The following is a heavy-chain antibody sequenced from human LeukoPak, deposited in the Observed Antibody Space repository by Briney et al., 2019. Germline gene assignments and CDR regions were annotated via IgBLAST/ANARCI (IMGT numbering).Heavy chain of an antibody. J-gene: IGHJ6*03. CDR2: ISGTAGST. V-gene: IGHV3-23*01. Sequence: PGGSLRLSCAASGFTFSSYAMSWVRQAPGKGLEWVSAISGTAGSTFYADSVKGRFSISRDNSKNTLFLHMNSLRAEDTAVYYCAKDLDDPYYYYYMDVWGKGTTVTVSS. CDR3: AKDLDDPYYYYYMDV. CDR1: GFTFSSYA. D-gene: IGHD1-1*01.